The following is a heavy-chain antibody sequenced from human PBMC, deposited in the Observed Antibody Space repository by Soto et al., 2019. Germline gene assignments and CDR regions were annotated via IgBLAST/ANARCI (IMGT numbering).Heavy chain of an antibody. CDR1: GYKFSTYW. J-gene: IGHJ3*02. CDR3: ARTIASGWRDAFDI. D-gene: IGHD6-19*01. V-gene: IGHV5-51*01. CDR2: IYPGDSDT. Sequence: LGESLKISCKGSGYKFSTYWIGWVRQMPGKGLEWMGIIYPGDSDTRYSPSFQGQVTISGDKSITTAYLQWSSLKASDTAMYYCARTIASGWRDAFDIWGQGTMVTVSS.